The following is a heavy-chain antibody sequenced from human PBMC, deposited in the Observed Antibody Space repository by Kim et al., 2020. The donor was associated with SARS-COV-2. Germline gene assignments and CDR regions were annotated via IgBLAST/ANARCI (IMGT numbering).Heavy chain of an antibody. J-gene: IGHJ4*02. CDR2: ISWNSGSI. D-gene: IGHD5-12*01. V-gene: IGHV3-9*01. Sequence: GGSLRLSCAASGFTFDAYAMNWVRPAPGKGLEWVSGISWNSGSIGYADSVKGRFTISRDNAKNSLYLQMNSLRVEETALYYCVLGPQWLRVSALSSYWGQRTRVPVSS. CDR3: VLGPQWLRVSALSSY. CDR1: GFTFDAYA.